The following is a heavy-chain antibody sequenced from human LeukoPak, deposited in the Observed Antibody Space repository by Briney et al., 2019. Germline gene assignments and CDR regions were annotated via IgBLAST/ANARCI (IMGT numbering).Heavy chain of an antibody. D-gene: IGHD3-22*01. Sequence: SETLSLTCAVSGGSISSRNWWSWVRQPPGKGLEWIGEIYHSGSTNYNPSLKSRVTISVDTSKNQFSLKLSSVTAADTAVYYCARHIQSGYYYGVFWFDPWGQGTLVTVSS. V-gene: IGHV4-4*02. J-gene: IGHJ5*02. CDR3: ARHIQSGYYYGVFWFDP. CDR2: IYHSGST. CDR1: GGSISSRNW.